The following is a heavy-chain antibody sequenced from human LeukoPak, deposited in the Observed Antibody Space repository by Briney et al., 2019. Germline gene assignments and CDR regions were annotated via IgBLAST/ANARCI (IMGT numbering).Heavy chain of an antibody. V-gene: IGHV3-23*01. CDR2: ISGSGGST. CDR1: GFTFSTYA. D-gene: IGHD1-1*01. Sequence: PGGSLRLSCAASGFTFSTYAMSWVRQAPGKGLEWVSAISGSGGSTYYADSVKGRFTISRDNSKNTLYLQINGLRAEDTAVYYCTKDRSGPTGSFGYWGQGTLVTVSS. CDR3: TKDRSGPTGSFGY. J-gene: IGHJ4*02.